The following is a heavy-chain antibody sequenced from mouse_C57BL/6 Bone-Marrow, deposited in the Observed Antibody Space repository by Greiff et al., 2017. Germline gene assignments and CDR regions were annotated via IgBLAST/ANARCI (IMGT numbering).Heavy chain of an antibody. CDR1: GYTFTSYW. CDR3: ARVPYLPAMDY. Sequence: QVQLQQPGAELVMPGASVKLSCKASGYTFTSYWMHWVKQRPGQGLEWIGEIDPSDSYTNYTRKFKGKSTLTVDKSSSTAYMPLSSLTSEDSAVYYCARVPYLPAMDYWGQGTSVTASS. J-gene: IGHJ4*01. V-gene: IGHV1-69*01. CDR2: IDPSDSYT.